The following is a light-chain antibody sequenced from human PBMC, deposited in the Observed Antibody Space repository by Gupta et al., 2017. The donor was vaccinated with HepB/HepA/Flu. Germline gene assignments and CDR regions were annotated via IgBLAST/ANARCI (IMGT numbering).Light chain of an antibody. CDR1: QSISSY. CDR2: AAY. J-gene: IGKJ2*04. V-gene: IGKV1-39*01. CDR3: QQSYSTPRCS. Sequence: DSKMTQSPSSLSASVGDRVTITCRASQSISSYLNWYQQKPGKAPKLLIYAAYSLQSGVPSRFSGSGSGTEFTLTISSLQPEDFATYFCQQSYSTPRCSFGQGTKLEIK.